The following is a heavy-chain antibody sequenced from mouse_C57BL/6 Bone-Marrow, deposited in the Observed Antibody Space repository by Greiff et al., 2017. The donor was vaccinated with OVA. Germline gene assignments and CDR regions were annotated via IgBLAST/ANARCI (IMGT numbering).Heavy chain of an antibody. CDR2: IDPNSGGT. CDR3: ARSGLVLGDFDY. D-gene: IGHD1-1*02. CDR1: GYTFTSYW. J-gene: IGHJ2*01. Sequence: VQLQQSGAELVKPGASVKLSCKASGYTFTSYWMPWVKQRPGRGLEWIGRIDPNSGGTKYNEKLKRQATLTVDKPPSTAYMQLSSLTSEDSAVYNCARSGLVLGDFDYWGQGTTLTVSS. V-gene: IGHV1-72*01.